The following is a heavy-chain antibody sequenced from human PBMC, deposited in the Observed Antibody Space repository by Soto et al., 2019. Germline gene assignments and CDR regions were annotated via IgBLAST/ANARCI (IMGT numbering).Heavy chain of an antibody. J-gene: IGHJ4*02. CDR2: VSYSGNT. Sequence: SETLSLTCTVSGGSISSYYWSWIRQPPGKGLEWIGYVSYSGNTNYNPSLKSRVSISVDTSKNQFSLKLSSVTAADTAVYYCARGYSYTQPDFDYWGLGTLVTVSS. CDR3: ARGYSYTQPDFDY. CDR1: GGSISSYY. D-gene: IGHD5-18*01. V-gene: IGHV4-59*08.